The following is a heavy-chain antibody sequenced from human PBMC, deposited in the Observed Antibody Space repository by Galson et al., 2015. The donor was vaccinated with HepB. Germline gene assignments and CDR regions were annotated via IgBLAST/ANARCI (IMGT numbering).Heavy chain of an antibody. V-gene: IGHV1-18*01. CDR3: ARGACSSASCLFPVYYYYMDV. Sequence: SVKVSCKASGYTFSSYGISWVRQAPGQGLEWLGWISAYNGNTNYAQKLQGRVTMTTDTSASTVHMELRSLRSDDTAVYYCARGACSSASCLFPVYYYYMDVWGERDHGHRLL. CDR1: GYTFSSYG. J-gene: IGHJ6*03. D-gene: IGHD2-2*01. CDR2: ISAYNGNT.